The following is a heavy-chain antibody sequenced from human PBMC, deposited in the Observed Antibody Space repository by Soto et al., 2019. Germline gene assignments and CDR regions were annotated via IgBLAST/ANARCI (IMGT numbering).Heavy chain of an antibody. CDR2: INTHNGNT. CDR3: TREGSAPYYYYGMDA. V-gene: IGHV1-18*01. J-gene: IGHJ6*02. CDR1: GYTFTTYG. D-gene: IGHD3-10*01. Sequence: QVQLEQSAPEVKKPGASVKVSCKASGYTFTTYGISWVRQAPGQGLEWLGWINTHNGNTNYAQNLQGRVIMTADTSTSTGYMELTSLRSDDTAIYYCTREGSAPYYYYGMDAWGQGTTVTVSS.